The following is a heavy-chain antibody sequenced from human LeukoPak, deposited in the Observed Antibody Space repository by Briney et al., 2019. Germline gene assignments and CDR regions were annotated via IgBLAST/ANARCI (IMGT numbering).Heavy chain of an antibody. D-gene: IGHD6-19*01. V-gene: IGHV5-51*01. J-gene: IGHJ1*01. CDR3: ARLVASGHYVFQH. CDR2: IYPADSDT. Sequence: PGESLKISCKGSGYSFTSYWIAWVRQMPGKGLELMGIIYPADSDTRYSPSFQGQVAISADTSINTAYLQWSSLKASDTAFYYCARLVASGHYVFQHWGQGTLVIVSS. CDR1: GYSFTSYW.